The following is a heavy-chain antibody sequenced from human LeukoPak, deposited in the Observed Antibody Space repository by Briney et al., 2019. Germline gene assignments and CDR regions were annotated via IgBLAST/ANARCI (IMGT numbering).Heavy chain of an antibody. CDR3: AKDLRTLLVGSSPGESD. CDR1: GFTFNNYW. V-gene: IGHV3-7*03. D-gene: IGHD6-6*01. J-gene: IGHJ4*02. Sequence: GGSLRLSCAASGFTFNNYWMSWVRQAPGKGLEWVANIKKDGSEKCYVDSVEGRFTISRDNAKNSLYLQMNNLRAEDTAVYYCAKDLRTLLVGSSPGESDGGQGTLVTVSS. CDR2: IKKDGSEK.